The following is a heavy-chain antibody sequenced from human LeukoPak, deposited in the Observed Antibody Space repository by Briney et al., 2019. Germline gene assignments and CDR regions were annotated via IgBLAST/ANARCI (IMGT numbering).Heavy chain of an antibody. CDR2: ISSSGSTI. V-gene: IGHV3-48*04. CDR1: GFTFSTYS. J-gene: IGHJ6*04. Sequence: GGSLRLSCAASGFTFSTYSMNRVRQAPGKGLEWLSHISSSGSTIYYADSVKGRFTISRDNAKNSLYLQMNSLRAEDTAVYYCAELGITMIGGVWGKGTTVTISS. CDR3: AELGITMIGGV. D-gene: IGHD3-10*02.